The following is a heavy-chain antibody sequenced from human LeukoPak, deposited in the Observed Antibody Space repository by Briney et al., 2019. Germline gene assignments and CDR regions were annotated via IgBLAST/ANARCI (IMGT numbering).Heavy chain of an antibody. CDR2: ISAYNGNT. CDR3: ARARATMVRGVTYYYYYYMDV. D-gene: IGHD3-10*01. CDR1: GYTFTSYG. J-gene: IGHJ6*03. V-gene: IGHV1-18*01. Sequence: ASVKVSCKASGYTFTSYGISWVRQAPGQGLEWMGWISAYNGNTNYAQKLQGRVTMTTDTSTSTAYMELRSLRSDDTAVYYCARARATMVRGVTYYYYYYMDVWSKGTTVTVSS.